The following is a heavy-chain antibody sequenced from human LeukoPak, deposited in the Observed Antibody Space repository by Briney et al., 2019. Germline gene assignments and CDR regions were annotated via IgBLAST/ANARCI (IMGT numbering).Heavy chain of an antibody. J-gene: IGHJ6*02. CDR1: GFTFSSYG. CDR2: TSYDGINK. D-gene: IGHD7-27*01. Sequence: PGRSLRLSCAASGFTFSSYGMHWVRQAPGMGLEWVAGTSYDGINKYYADSVKGRFTISRDNSKNTLYLQMNSLRAEDTAVYYCAMGTYFYGVDVWGQGTTVTVSS. CDR3: AMGTYFYGVDV. V-gene: IGHV3-30*03.